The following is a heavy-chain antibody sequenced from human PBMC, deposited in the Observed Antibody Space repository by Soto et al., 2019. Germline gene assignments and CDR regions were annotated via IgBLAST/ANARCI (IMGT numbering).Heavy chain of an antibody. CDR2: IYRSGST. CDR3: AKLSIRVPPPPGGRSSRTPDYHYGMDD. CDR1: GDSISNSNW. Sequence: SETLSLTCAVSGDSISNSNWLSWVLQPPWKGLEWIGEIYRSGSTNYNPSLKSRVTISMDTSNNQFSLELRSVTAADTAVYYCAKLSIRVPPPPGGRSSRTPDYHYGMDDWGQGTTVTVSS. D-gene: IGHD6-6*01. J-gene: IGHJ6*02. V-gene: IGHV4-4*02.